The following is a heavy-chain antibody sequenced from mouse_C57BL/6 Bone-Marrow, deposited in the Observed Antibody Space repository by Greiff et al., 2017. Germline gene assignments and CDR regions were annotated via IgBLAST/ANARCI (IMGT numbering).Heavy chain of an antibody. J-gene: IGHJ2*01. CDR3: ARWYYGSSLLDY. V-gene: IGHV1-81*01. D-gene: IGHD1-1*01. CDR2: IYPRRGNT. CDR1: GYTFTSYG. Sequence: QVQLQQSGAELARPGASVKLSCKASGYTFTSYGISWVKQRTGQGLEWIGEIYPRRGNTYYNEKFKGKATLTADKSSSTAYMELRSLTSEDSAVYFCARWYYGSSLLDYWGQGTTLTVSS.